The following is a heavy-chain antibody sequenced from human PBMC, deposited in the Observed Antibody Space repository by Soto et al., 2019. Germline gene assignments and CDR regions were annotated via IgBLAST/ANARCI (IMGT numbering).Heavy chain of an antibody. CDR3: ARSTLPNYYYYGMDV. CDR1: GFTFSDYY. J-gene: IGHJ6*02. CDR2: ISSSSSYT. V-gene: IGHV3-11*06. Sequence: GGSLRLSCAASGFTFSDYYMSWIRQAPGKGLEWVSYISSSSSYTNYADSVKGRFTISRDNAKNSLYLQMNSLRAEDTAVYYCARSTLPNYYYYGMDVRGQGTTVTVSS.